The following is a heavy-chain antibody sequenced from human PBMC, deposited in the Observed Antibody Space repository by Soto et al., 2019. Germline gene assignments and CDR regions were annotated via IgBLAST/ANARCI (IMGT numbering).Heavy chain of an antibody. J-gene: IGHJ4*02. D-gene: IGHD3-10*01. CDR3: ARENYYALDY. Sequence: ETLSLTCPVSSGSISSYNWNWVRQPPGKGLEWIGFINYSGSTHYNPSLKSRVTISLDTSKKQFSLKLNSVTDADTDVYYCARENYYALDYWGPGTLVTVYS. V-gene: IGHV4-59*01. CDR1: SGSISSYN. CDR2: INYSGST.